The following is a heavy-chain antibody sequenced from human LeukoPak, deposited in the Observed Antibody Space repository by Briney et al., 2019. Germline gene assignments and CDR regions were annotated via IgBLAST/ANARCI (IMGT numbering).Heavy chain of an antibody. J-gene: IGHJ1*01. CDR1: GYTLTGYY. CDR2: INPNSGGT. CDR3: AREWELLRKYLYH. V-gene: IGHV1-2*02. Sequence: GASVQVSCKPSGYTLTGYYLHWVRQAPGQGLDWMGWINPNSGGTTYAQNFKGRVTMTWDTSISTAYLELSRLRSDDTAVYYCAREWELLRKYLYHWGQGTLVTVSS. D-gene: IGHD1-26*01.